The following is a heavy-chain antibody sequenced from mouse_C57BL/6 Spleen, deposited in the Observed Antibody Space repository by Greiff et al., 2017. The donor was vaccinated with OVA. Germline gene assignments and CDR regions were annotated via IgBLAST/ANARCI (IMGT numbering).Heavy chain of an antibody. V-gene: IGHV1-63*01. CDR2: IYPGGGYT. CDR1: GYTFTNYW. D-gene: IGHD1-1*01. Sequence: QVHVKQSGAELVRPGTSVKMSCKASGYTFTNYWIGWAKQRPGHGLEWIGDIYPGGGYTNYNEKFKGKATLTADKSSSTAYMQFSSLTSEDSAIYYCGYYGSSNYFDYWGQGTTLTVSS. J-gene: IGHJ2*01. CDR3: GYYGSSNYFDY.